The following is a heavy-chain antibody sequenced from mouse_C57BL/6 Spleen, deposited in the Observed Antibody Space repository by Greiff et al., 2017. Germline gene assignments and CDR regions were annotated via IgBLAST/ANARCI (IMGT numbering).Heavy chain of an antibody. D-gene: IGHD2-5*01. CDR1: GYAFSSSW. V-gene: IGHV1-82*01. Sequence: QVQLQQPGAELVMPGASVKLSCKASGYAFSSSWMNWVKQRPGKGLEWIGRIYPGDGDTNYNGKFKGKATLTADKSSSTASMQLSSLTSESSAVYFCARTRYSNCRDYWGQGTTLTVSS. J-gene: IGHJ2*01. CDR2: IYPGDGDT. CDR3: ARTRYSNCRDY.